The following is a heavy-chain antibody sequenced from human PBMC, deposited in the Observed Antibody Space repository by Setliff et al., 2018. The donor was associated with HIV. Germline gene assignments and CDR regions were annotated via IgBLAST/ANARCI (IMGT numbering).Heavy chain of an antibody. J-gene: IGHJ5*02. Sequence: ASVKVSCKAAGYIFTGYYMHWVRQAPGQGLGWMGGINLNSGDKNYAQKFQDRVTVTRNTSTNTSYAEVRRLRSDDTAVYFCGRGRNHDSSGYIVNWFDPWGQGTVVTVSS. CDR2: INLNSGDK. D-gene: IGHD3-22*01. V-gene: IGHV1-2*02. CDR1: GYIFTGYY. CDR3: GRGRNHDSSGYIVNWFDP.